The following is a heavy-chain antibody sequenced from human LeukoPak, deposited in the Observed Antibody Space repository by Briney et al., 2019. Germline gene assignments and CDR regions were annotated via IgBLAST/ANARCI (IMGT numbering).Heavy chain of an antibody. CDR3: AKSVRIAPFEY. CDR1: GASISSNY. CDR2: IYSSGST. Sequence: SETLSLTCTVSGASISSNYCSWIRQPPGKGLEWIGYIYSSGSTNSNPSLKSRVTMSVDTSKNQFSLRLTSVTAADTAFYYCAKSVRIAPFEYWGQGTLVTVSS. J-gene: IGHJ4*02. D-gene: IGHD2-21*01. V-gene: IGHV4-59*08.